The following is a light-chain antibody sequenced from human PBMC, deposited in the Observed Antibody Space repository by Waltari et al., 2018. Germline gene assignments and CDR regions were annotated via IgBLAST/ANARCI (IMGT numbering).Light chain of an antibody. CDR2: DDN. J-gene: IGLJ2*01. V-gene: IGLV3-10*01. Sequence: SYELTQPPSVSVSPGQTARITCPGAALPKKYAFWDQQKSGQAPVLIIYDDNKRPSGILEDVFGASSGTMAALTISGAQVEDEAADYCYATDSTGDHVVFGGGTRLTVL. CDR1: ALPKKY. CDR3: YATDSTGDHVV.